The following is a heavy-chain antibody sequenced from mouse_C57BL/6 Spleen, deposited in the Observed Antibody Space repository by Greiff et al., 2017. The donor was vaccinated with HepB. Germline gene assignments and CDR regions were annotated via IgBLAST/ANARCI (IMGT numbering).Heavy chain of an antibody. V-gene: IGHV1-80*01. CDR1: GYAFSSYW. CDR3: ALYYGSSHWYFDV. D-gene: IGHD1-1*01. J-gene: IGHJ1*03. Sequence: QVQLQQSGAELVKPGASVKISCKASGYAFSSYWMNWVKQRPGKGLEWIGQIYPGDGDTNYNGKFKGKATLTADKSSSTAYMQLSSLTSKDSAVYFCALYYGSSHWYFDVWGTGTTVTVSS. CDR2: IYPGDGDT.